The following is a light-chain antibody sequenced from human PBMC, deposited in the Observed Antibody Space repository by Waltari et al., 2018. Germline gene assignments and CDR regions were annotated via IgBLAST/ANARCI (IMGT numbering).Light chain of an antibody. Sequence: DIQMTQSPSTLAASVGDRVTITCRASHSISICLAWYQQKPGRAPKLLIYQTSILESGVPSRFSGSASGKEFTLTISSLQPDDFATYCCQHHSSYSSFDHGTKLEI. CDR3: QHHSSYSS. V-gene: IGKV1-5*03. CDR1: HSISIC. J-gene: IGKJ2*03. CDR2: QTS.